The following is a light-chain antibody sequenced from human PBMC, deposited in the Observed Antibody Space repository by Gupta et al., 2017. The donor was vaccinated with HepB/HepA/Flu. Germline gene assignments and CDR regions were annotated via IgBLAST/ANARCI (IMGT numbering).Light chain of an antibody. CDR2: DAS. CDR1: QSIRSY. J-gene: IGKJ4*01. CDR3: QHQADGHPLGT. V-gene: IGKV3-11*02. Sequence: IVLTQSPATLSFSPGERATLSCRASQSIRSYLDWYQQKHGQSPVRLIYDASNMAMGIDASFSGSGGGRDFNLTITSREPEDFEVYYCQHQADGHPLGTFGGGTRVEI.